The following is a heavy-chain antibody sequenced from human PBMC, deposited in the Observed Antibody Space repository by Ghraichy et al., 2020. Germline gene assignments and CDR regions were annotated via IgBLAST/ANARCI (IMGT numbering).Heavy chain of an antibody. J-gene: IGHJ5*02. CDR2: INPNSGGT. CDR1: GYTFTGYY. V-gene: IGHV1-2*02. Sequence: ASVKVSRKAAGYTFTGYYIHCVLQAPVQGLEWMGWINPNSGGTNYAQKFQDRVTMTRDTSISTAYMELSRLRSDDTAIYYCARVVVGATNWFDPWGQGTLVTVSS. D-gene: IGHD1-26*01. CDR3: ARVVVGATNWFDP.